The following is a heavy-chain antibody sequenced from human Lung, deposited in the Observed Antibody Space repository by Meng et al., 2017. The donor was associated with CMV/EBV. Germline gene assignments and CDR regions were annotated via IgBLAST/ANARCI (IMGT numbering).Heavy chain of an antibody. V-gene: IGHV4-4*02. D-gene: IGHD3-10*01. Sequence: VQLRESGPALVKPSATLSLTFPVSSDSITNHNWWGWVRQPPGKGLEWIGEIPHRGSSAYNPSLKSRVSMSIDKSKNQFSLKLTSVTAADTAVYHCLRRSGGSVWGQGTLVTVSS. CDR3: LRRSGGSV. J-gene: IGHJ1*01. CDR2: IPHRGSS. CDR1: SDSITNHNW.